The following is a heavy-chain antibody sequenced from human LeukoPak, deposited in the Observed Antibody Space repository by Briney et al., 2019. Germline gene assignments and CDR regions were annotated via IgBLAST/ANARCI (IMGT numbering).Heavy chain of an antibody. J-gene: IGHJ3*02. CDR2: INHSGST. CDR3: ARDGYTQNAFDI. D-gene: IGHD5-24*01. V-gene: IGHV4-34*01. CDR1: GDSISSSY. Sequence: SETLSLTCTVSGDSISSSYWSWIRQPPGKGLEWIGEINHSGSTNYNPSLKSRVTISVDMSNNQFSLKLSSVTAADTAVYYCARDGYTQNAFDIWGQGTMVTVSS.